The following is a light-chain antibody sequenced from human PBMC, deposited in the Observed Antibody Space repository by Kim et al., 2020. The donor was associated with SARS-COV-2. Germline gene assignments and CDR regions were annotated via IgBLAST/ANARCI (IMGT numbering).Light chain of an antibody. V-gene: IGLV2-14*04. CDR1: RSDVAAYNF. CDR3: SSFRSGNTLV. Sequence: GQSITISCTGTRSDVAAYNFVSWYQQYPGEAPKVIIYDVDVRPSGVSNRFSGSKSGNTASLTISEVQAEDDGDYYCSSFRSGNTLVFGGGTQLTVL. J-gene: IGLJ3*02. CDR2: DVD.